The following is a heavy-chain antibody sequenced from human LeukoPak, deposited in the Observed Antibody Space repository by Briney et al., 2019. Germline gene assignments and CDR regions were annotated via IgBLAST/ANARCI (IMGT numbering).Heavy chain of an antibody. D-gene: IGHD3-22*01. J-gene: IGHJ4*02. Sequence: GESLKISCKGSGYRFTTYWIVWVRQMPGKGLEWMGIIYSGDAETRYSPSFQGQVTISADKSITTAYLQWSSLKASDTAMYYCARLDSSGSTSFDYWGQRTLVTVSS. V-gene: IGHV5-51*01. CDR1: GYRFTTYW. CDR3: ARLDSSGSTSFDY. CDR2: IYSGDAET.